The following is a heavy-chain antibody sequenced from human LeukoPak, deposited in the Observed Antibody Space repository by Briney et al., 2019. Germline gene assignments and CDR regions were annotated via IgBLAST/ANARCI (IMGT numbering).Heavy chain of an antibody. CDR2: INAGKGNT. J-gene: IGHJ4*02. CDR3: ARSTSGAHFDY. CDR1: EYSFSNYF. V-gene: IGHV1-3*01. D-gene: IGHD1-26*01. Sequence: AAVTVCCTASEYSFSNYFIHWVRQAPGQRLEWMGWINAGKGNTKYSQKFQGRVIITRDTSASTAYTELSSLRSEDTAVYYCARSTSGAHFDYWGQGTLVTVSS.